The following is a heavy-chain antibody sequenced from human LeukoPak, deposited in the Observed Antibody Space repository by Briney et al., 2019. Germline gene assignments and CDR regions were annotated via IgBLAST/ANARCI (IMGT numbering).Heavy chain of an antibody. CDR2: FDPEDGET. V-gene: IGHV1-24*01. CDR1: GYTFTSYY. CDR3: ATDLPKDYYDSSGYYYPLLG. Sequence: ASVKVSCKASGYTFTSYYMHWVRQAPGKGLEWMGGFDPEDGETIYAQKFQGRVTMTEDTSTDTAYMELSSLRSEDTAVYYCATDLPKDYYDSSGYYYPLLGWGQGTLVTVSS. D-gene: IGHD3-22*01. J-gene: IGHJ4*02.